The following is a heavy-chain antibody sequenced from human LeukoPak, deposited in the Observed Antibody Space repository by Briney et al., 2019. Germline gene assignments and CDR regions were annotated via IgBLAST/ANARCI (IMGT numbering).Heavy chain of an antibody. J-gene: IGHJ3*02. D-gene: IGHD2-15*01. CDR2: INPSGGST. V-gene: IGHV1-46*01. CDR3: ARGELGYCSGGSCENHAFDI. CDR1: GYTFTSYY. Sequence: ASVKVSCKASGYTFTSYYMHWVRQAPGQGLEWMGIINPSGGSTSYAQKFQGRVTMTRDTSTSTDYMELGSLRSEDTAVYYCARGELGYCSGGSCENHAFDIWGQGTMVTVSS.